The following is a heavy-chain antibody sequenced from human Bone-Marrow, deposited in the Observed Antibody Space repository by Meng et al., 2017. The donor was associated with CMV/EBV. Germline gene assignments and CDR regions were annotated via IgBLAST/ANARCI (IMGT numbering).Heavy chain of an antibody. Sequence: GGSLRLSCAASGFTFSSYWTSWVRQAPGKGLEWVANIKQDGSEKYYVDSVKGRFTISRDNAKNSLYLQMNIPGAEEKAVYYCARGGGGVFWSGYYTFYHYYGMDVWGQGTTVTVSS. D-gene: IGHD3-3*01. J-gene: IGHJ6*01. V-gene: IGHV3-7*01. CDR3: ARGGGGVFWSGYYTFYHYYGMDV. CDR2: IKQDGSEK. CDR1: GFTFSSYW.